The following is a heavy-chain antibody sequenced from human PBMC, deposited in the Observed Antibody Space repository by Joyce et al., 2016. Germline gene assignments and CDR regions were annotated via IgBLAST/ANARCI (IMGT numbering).Heavy chain of an antibody. CDR1: GFIFSSYS. V-gene: IGHV3-21*01. CDR3: ARDVLTTVTKAYGY. J-gene: IGHJ4*02. CDR2: ISRDNTYI. Sequence: EVQLVESGGGLVKPGESLRLSCTASGFIFSSYSMTWVRQAAGEGLELVSSISRDNTYIFHADSVKGRFTISRDNARTSLYLQMNSLRAEDTAVYYCARDVLTTVTKAYGYWGQGTLVAVSS. D-gene: IGHD4-11*01.